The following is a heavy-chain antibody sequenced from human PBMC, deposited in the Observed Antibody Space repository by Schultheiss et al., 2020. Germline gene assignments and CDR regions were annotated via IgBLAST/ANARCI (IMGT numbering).Heavy chain of an antibody. V-gene: IGHV4-59*01. CDR2: VYYSGGA. D-gene: IGHD1-1*01. J-gene: IGHJ5*02. CDR3: ARNLNDNSLDP. CDR1: GGSFSGYY. Sequence: SETLSLTCAVYGGSFSGYYWSWIRQSPGKGLEWIGFVYYSGGAKYNPSLRSRVTMSIDTSNNQFSLKLTSVTAADTAVYYCARNLNDNSLDPWGQGTLVTVSS.